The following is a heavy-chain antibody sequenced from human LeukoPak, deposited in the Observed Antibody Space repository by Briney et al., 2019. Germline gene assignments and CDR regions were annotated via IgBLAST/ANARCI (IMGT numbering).Heavy chain of an antibody. CDR1: GLTFSNAW. Sequence: PGGSLRLSCAASGLTFSNAWMSWVRQAPGEGLEWAGRIKRKTDGETTEYVAPVKGRFTISRDDSKNTLYLQMNSLKTEDTGVYYCATASSGLFYWGQGTLVNVSS. D-gene: IGHD3-16*01. CDR3: ATASSGLFY. CDR2: IKRKTDGETT. V-gene: IGHV3-15*01. J-gene: IGHJ4*02.